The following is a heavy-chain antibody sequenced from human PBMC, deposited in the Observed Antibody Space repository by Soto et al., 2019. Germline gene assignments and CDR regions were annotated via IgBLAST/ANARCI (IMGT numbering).Heavy chain of an antibody. J-gene: IGHJ4*02. CDR3: ARDTAMALPDA. CDR2: ISAYNGNT. Sequence: QVQLVQSGAEVKKPGASVKVSCKASGYTFTSYGISWVRQAPGQGLEWMGWISAYNGNTKYAQKLQGRVTMTTDTSTSSAYMELRRLRPDAGAVYYCARDTAMALPDAWGQGTLVTVSS. D-gene: IGHD5-18*01. CDR1: GYTFTSYG. V-gene: IGHV1-18*01.